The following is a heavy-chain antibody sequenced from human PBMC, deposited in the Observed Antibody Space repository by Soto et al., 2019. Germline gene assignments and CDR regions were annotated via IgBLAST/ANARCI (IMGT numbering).Heavy chain of an antibody. J-gene: IGHJ4*02. CDR2: ISNTTNYI. V-gene: IGHV3-21*01. CDR3: ARESEDLTSNFDY. Sequence: GGSLRLSCAASGFTFTRYSMNWVRQAPGKGLEWVSSISNTTNYIYYADSMKGRFTVSRDNAKNSVYLEMNRLSAEDTAVYYCARESEDLTSNFDYWGQGTLVTVSS. CDR1: GFTFTRYS.